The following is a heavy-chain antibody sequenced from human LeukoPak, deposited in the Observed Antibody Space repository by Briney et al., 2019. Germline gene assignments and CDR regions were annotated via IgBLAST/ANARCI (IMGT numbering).Heavy chain of an antibody. CDR3: AKVYLSIVVVPAADY. J-gene: IGHJ4*02. D-gene: IGHD2-2*01. CDR2: MSYDGSNK. CDR1: GFTFSSYG. Sequence: GRSLRLSCAASGFTFSSYGMHWVRQAPGKGLEWVAVMSYDGSNKYYADSVKGRFTISRDNSKNTLYLQMNSLRAEDTAVYYCAKVYLSIVVVPAADYWGQGTLVTVSS. V-gene: IGHV3-30*18.